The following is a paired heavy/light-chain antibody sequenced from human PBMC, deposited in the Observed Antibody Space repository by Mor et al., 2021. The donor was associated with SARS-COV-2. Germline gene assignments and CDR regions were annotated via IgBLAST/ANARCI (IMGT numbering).Light chain of an antibody. CDR3: ETWDSNTRV. V-gene: IGLV4-60*02. CDR2: LEGSGSY. CDR1: SGHSSYI. J-gene: IGLJ3*02. Sequence: QPVLTQSSSASASLGSSVKLTCTLSSGHSSYIIAWHQQQPGKAPRYLMKLEGSGSYNKGSGVPDRFSGSSSGADRYLTISNLQFEDEADYYCETWDSNTRVFGGGTKLTVL.
Heavy chain of an antibody. CDR1: GFSLSTSGVG. CDR3: AHSKCGGDCYSEDAFDI. J-gene: IGHJ3*02. Sequence: QITLKESGPTLVKPTQTLTLTCTFSGFSLSTSGVGVGWIRQPPGKALEWLALIYWDDDKRYSPSLKSRLTITKDTSKNQVVLTMTNMDPVDTATYYCAHSKCGGDCYSEDAFDIWGQGTMVTVSS. D-gene: IGHD2-21*02. V-gene: IGHV2-5*02. CDR2: IYWDDDK.